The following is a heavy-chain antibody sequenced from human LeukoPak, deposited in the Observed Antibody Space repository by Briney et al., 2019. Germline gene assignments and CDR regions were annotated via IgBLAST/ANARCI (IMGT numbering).Heavy chain of an antibody. V-gene: IGHV4-34*01. CDR2: INHSGGP. D-gene: IGHD6-13*01. CDR3: ARHGTGYSSSWYFIPSYPFDY. CDR1: GGSFSGYY. J-gene: IGHJ4*02. Sequence: PSETLSLTCAVYGGSFSGYYWSWIRQPPGKGLEWVGEINHSGGPNYYPSLKIRVSISVAPSNHQFSLKLSSVTAADTAVYYCARHGTGYSSSWYFIPSYPFDYWGQGTLVTVSS.